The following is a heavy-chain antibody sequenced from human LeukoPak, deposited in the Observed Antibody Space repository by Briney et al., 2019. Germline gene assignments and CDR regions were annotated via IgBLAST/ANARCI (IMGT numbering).Heavy chain of an antibody. CDR2: ISGSGCST. CDR1: RFSLSSYG. V-gene: IGHV3-21*04. CDR3: ARIDPVGRT. J-gene: IGHJ4*02. D-gene: IGHD1-26*01. Sequence: GGSLRHSSAPPRFSLSSYGTYSVRPALGEGLEWVSPISGSGCSTYYADSVKGLFTISRDNAKNFVYLQMDRLRAEDTALYYCARIDPVGRTWGQGTLVIVSA.